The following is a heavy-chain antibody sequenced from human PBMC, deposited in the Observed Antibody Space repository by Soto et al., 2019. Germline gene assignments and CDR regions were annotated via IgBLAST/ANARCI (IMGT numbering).Heavy chain of an antibody. J-gene: IGHJ6*03. CDR1: GLSFSDTY. V-gene: IGHV3-11*01. Sequence: QVQLVESGGGLANLGGSLSLSCAASGLSFSDTYMSWFGKAPGKGREWVSLISTSGSSTDYADSVKGRFTISRDNAKNSLSLQMNSLRAEDTAVYYCANLAKNYYHYMDVWGKGTTVTVSS. CDR3: ANLAKNYYHYMDV. CDR2: ISTSGSST. D-gene: IGHD1-26*01.